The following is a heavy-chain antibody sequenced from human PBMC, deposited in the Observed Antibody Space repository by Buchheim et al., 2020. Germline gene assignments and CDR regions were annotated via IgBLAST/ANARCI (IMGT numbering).Heavy chain of an antibody. D-gene: IGHD1-7*01. CDR1: GYSLTSHY. J-gene: IGHJ5*02. CDR2: INTARGDT. CDR3: ARGTGTSWFDR. V-gene: IGHV1-3*04. Sequence: QVQLVQSGAEVRDPGASVKVSCKASGYSLTSHYMHWVRQAPGQSLEWMGWINTARGDTKTSQRLQGRVTMSRDTFAATAHMELTGLKFEDTAVYYCARGTGTSWFDRWGQGTL.